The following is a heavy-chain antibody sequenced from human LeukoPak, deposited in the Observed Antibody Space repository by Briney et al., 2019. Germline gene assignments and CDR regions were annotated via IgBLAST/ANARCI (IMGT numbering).Heavy chain of an antibody. J-gene: IGHJ4*02. CDR1: GFTFSSYA. Sequence: GGSLRLSCAASGFTFSSYAMSWVRQAPGKGLEWVSAISGSGGSTYYADSVKGRFTISRDNSKNTLYLQMNSLRAEDTAVYYCAKALTPYGDYTRPFDYWGQGTLVTVSS. CDR3: AKALTPYGDYTRPFDY. D-gene: IGHD4-17*01. CDR2: ISGSGGST. V-gene: IGHV3-23*01.